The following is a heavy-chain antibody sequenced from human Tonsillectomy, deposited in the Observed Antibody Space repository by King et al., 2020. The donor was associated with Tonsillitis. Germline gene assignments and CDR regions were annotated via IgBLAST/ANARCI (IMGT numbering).Heavy chain of an antibody. D-gene: IGHD1-14*01. J-gene: IGHJ4*02. V-gene: IGHV4-59*01. CDR3: ARGVNPRGAGI. Sequence: QLQESGPGLVKPPETLSLTCTVYGNSISSYYWSWIRQPPGKGLEWIGYIHYSGGTIYNPSIKSRLTISLDTSKNQFSLKLSSVTAADTAFYYCARGVNPRGAGIWGQGLLVTVSS. CDR2: IHYSGGT. CDR1: GNSISSYY.